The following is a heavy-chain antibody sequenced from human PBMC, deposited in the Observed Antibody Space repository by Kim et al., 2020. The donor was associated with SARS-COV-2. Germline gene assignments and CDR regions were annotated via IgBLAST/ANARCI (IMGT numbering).Heavy chain of an antibody. CDR2: IKSKADGEVA. CDR1: GFNFTNAW. D-gene: IGHD3-22*01. J-gene: IGHJ4*02. Sequence: GGSLRLSCAGTGFNFTNAWMTWVRQAPGKGLEWVGHIKSKADGEVADYAAPVKGRFTISRDDSQDTLFLQMNSLKSEDTAIYYCTTGSIVLDYWGQGALV. V-gene: IGHV3-15*01. CDR3: TTGSIVLDY.